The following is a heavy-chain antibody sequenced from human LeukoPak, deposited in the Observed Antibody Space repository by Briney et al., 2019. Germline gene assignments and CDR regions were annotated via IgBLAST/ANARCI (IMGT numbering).Heavy chain of an antibody. V-gene: IGHV4-59*08. CDR3: ANKVGGAFDV. CDR1: GASISNYY. CDR2: LYHSGDT. Sequence: PSETLSLTCTVSGASISNYYWNWIRQPPGKGLEWIGILYHSGDTKYNPSLKSRVNISVDRSKNQFPLNLSSVTAADTAVYFCANKVGGAFDVWGQGKLVTVSA. J-gene: IGHJ3*01.